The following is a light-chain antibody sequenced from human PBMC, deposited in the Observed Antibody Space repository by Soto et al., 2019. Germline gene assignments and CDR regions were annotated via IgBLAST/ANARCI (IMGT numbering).Light chain of an antibody. CDR2: DVS. CDR1: SSDVGGYYY. J-gene: IGLJ2*01. Sequence: QSALTQPPSVSGSPGQSVTISCTGTSSDVGGYYYFSWYQQPPGTAHKLMIYDVSQRPSVVPDRFAGYNAGNTASLTISVLPAEDEDYYYGCLYEGRYTAVFGGGTKVTVL. V-gene: IGLV2-11*01. CDR3: CLYEGRYTAV.